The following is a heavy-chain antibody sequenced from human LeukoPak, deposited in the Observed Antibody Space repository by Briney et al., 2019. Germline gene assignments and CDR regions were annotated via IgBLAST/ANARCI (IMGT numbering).Heavy chain of an antibody. V-gene: IGHV3-30*04. CDR2: ISYDGSDE. J-gene: IGHJ4*02. CDR3: ASSIVVVVAAPLG. D-gene: IGHD2-15*01. Sequence: PGGSLRLSCAASGFTFSSYAMHWVRQAPGKGLEWVSIISYDGSDEKFADSVKGRFTISRDNSKNMVFLQMNSLRAEDTAVYYCASSIVVVVAAPLGWGQGTLVTVSS. CDR1: GFTFSSYA.